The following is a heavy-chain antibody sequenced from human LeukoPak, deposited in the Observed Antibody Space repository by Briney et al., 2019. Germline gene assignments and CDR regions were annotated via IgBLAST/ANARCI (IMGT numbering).Heavy chain of an antibody. V-gene: IGHV3-30-3*01. D-gene: IGHD6-13*01. J-gene: IGHJ4*02. Sequence: PGGSLRLSCAASGFTFSSYAMHWVRQAPGKGLEGVAVISYDGSNKYYADSVKGRFTISRDNSKNTLYLQMNSLRAEDTAVYYCARVGSSWAFDYWGQGTLVTVSS. CDR1: GFTFSSYA. CDR2: ISYDGSNK. CDR3: ARVGSSWAFDY.